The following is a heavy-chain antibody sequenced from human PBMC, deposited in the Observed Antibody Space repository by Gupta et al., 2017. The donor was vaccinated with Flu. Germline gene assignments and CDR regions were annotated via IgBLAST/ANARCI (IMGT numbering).Heavy chain of an antibody. V-gene: IGHV3-48*03. CDR1: GFTFSSYE. J-gene: IGHJ4*02. D-gene: IGHD4-17*01. CDR2: ISSSGSTI. CDR3: ARCLSDDGGNSNFDY. Sequence: EVQLVESGGGLVQPGGSLRLSCAASGFTFSSYEMKWVRQAPGKGLEWISYISSSGSTINYADSVKGRFTISRDNAKNSLYLQMNSLRAEDTAVYYCARCLSDDGGNSNFDYWGQGTLVTVSS.